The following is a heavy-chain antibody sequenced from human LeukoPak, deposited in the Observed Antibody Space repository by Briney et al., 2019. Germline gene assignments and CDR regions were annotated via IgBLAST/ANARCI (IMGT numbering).Heavy chain of an antibody. CDR2: ISGSGGST. CDR1: GFTFSSYE. D-gene: IGHD2-8*01. CDR3: ARALIGYYFDY. Sequence: PGGSLRLSCAASGFTFSSYEMNWVRQAPGKGLEWVSAISGSGGSTYYADSVKGRFTISRDNSKNSLYLQMNSLRAEDTAVYYCARALIGYYFDYWGQGTLVTVSS. V-gene: IGHV3-23*01. J-gene: IGHJ4*02.